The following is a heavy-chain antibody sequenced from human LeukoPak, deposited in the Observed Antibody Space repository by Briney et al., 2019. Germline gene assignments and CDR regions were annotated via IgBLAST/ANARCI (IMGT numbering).Heavy chain of an antibody. CDR3: AKWDILTGYPVDY. D-gene: IGHD3-9*01. CDR1: GFTFSTYA. V-gene: IGHV3-23*01. Sequence: GGSLRLSCAASGFTFSTYAMSWVRQAAGKGLEWVSLISGSGGGTYYADSVKGRFTISRDNSKNTLYLQLNSLRVEDTAVYYCAKWDILTGYPVDYWGQGTLVTVSS. CDR2: ISGSGGGT. J-gene: IGHJ4*02.